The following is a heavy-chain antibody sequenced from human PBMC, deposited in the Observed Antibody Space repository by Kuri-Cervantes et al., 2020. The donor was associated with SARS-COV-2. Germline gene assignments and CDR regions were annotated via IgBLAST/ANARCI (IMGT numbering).Heavy chain of an antibody. J-gene: IGHJ4*02. D-gene: IGHD4-11*01. CDR3: ARMWCNTVTDFDY. Sequence: GGSLRLSCAASGFTFDDYAMHWVRQAPGKGLEWVSGISWNSGSIGYADSVKGRFTISRDNAKNTLYLQMNSLRAEDTAVYYCARMWCNTVTDFDYWGQGTLVTVSS. CDR1: GFTFDDYA. V-gene: IGHV3-9*01. CDR2: ISWNSGSI.